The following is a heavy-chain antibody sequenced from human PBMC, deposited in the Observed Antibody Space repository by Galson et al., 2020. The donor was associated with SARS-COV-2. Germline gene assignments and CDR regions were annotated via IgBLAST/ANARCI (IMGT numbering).Heavy chain of an antibody. CDR2: IYYSGST. Sequence: SETLSLTCTVSGGSISSSSYYWGWIRQPPGKGLEWIGSIYYSGSTYYNPSLKSRVTISVDTSKNQFSLKLSSVTAADTAVYYCEGLKIIWFGELLPYGMDVWGQGTTVTVSS. D-gene: IGHD3-10*01. V-gene: IGHV4-39*01. CDR1: GGSISSSSYY. CDR3: EGLKIIWFGELLPYGMDV. J-gene: IGHJ6*02.